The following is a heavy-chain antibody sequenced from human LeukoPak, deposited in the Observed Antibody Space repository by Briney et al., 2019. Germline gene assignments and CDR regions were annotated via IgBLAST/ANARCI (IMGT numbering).Heavy chain of an antibody. CDR1: GGSINLYY. CDR2: FYDTRSP. J-gene: IGHJ4*02. CDR3: ARGRGSLTY. D-gene: IGHD3-10*01. V-gene: IGHV4-59*01. Sequence: SETLSLTCTVSGGSINLYYWSWIRQPPGKGLEWIGYFYDTRSPKYNPSLERSVTISVDMSRKQFSLDISSVTTADTAVYYCARGRGSLTYWGQGTLATVSS.